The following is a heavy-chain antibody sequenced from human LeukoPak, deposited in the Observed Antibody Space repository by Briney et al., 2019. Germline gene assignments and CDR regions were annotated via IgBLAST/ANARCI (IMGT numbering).Heavy chain of an antibody. CDR3: ARGRPHGNDY. D-gene: IGHD4-23*01. CDR1: GFTFSSYW. V-gene: IGHV3-74*01. J-gene: IGHJ4*02. CDR2: IASDGSST. Sequence: GGSLRLSCAASGFTFSSYWMNWVRQAPGKGLVWVSRIASDGSSTTYADSVKGRFSISRDNAKNTLYLQMNSLRVVDTAVYYCARGRPHGNDYWGQGTLVTVSS.